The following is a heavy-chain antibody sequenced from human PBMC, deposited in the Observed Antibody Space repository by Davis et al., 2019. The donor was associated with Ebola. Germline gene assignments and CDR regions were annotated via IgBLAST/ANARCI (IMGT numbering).Heavy chain of an antibody. Sequence: GESLNISCASSGFTFSDSAMHWLRQAPGTGLEWVGRIRSKANSYATAYAASVKGRFTISRDDSKNTAYLQMNSLKTEDTAVYYCTSSFSGGYRDYWGQGTLVTVSS. J-gene: IGHJ4*02. CDR3: TSSFSGGYRDY. CDR2: IRSKANSYAT. V-gene: IGHV3-73*01. CDR1: GFTFSDSA. D-gene: IGHD1-26*01.